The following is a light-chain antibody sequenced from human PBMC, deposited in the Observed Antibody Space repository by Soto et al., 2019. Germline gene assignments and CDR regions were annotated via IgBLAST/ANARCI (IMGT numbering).Light chain of an antibody. V-gene: IGKV3-11*01. CDR3: QQRSNWPLT. CDR1: QSVSSY. Sequence: EIVLTQSAATLSLTPLERATLSCIASQSVSSYLAWYQQKPGQAHRLLIYDASNRATGIPARFSGSGSGTDFTRTISSLEPEDFAVYYCQQRSNWPLTFGGGTKVDIK. J-gene: IGKJ4*01. CDR2: DAS.